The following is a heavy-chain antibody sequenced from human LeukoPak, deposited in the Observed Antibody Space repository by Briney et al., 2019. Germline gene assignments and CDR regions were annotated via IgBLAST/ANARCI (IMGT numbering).Heavy chain of an antibody. V-gene: IGHV4-4*02. D-gene: IGHD3-16*02. CDR1: GGSLSSSNW. J-gene: IGHJ4*02. Sequence: SDTLSLTCAVSGGSLSSSNWWRLVRPPPGKGLEWIGEIYLSGRANYNPSLKCRVTISVDRSKNQFSLKLSSVTAADTAVYYGARDSMRLGELSLYRWGQGTLVTVSS. CDR3: ARDSMRLGELSLYR. CDR2: IYLSGRA.